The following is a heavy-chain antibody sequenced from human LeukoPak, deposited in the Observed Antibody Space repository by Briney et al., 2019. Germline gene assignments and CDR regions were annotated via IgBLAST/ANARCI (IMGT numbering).Heavy chain of an antibody. CDR3: ASLAGGSGTSPPFDY. CDR2: INHSGST. Sequence: SETLSLTCAVYGGSFSGYYWSWIRQPPGKGLEWIGEINHSGSTNYNPSLKSRVTISVDTSKNQFSLKLSSVTAADTAVYYCASLAGGSGTSPPFDYWGQGTLVTVSS. D-gene: IGHD3-10*01. CDR1: GGSFSGYY. V-gene: IGHV4-34*01. J-gene: IGHJ4*02.